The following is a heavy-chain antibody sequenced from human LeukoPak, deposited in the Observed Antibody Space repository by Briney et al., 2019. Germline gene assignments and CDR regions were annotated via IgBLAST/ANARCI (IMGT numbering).Heavy chain of an antibody. CDR3: ARDPWDDVSGFSGDY. Sequence: PGGSLRLSFSASGFTFSSYGINWVRPAPGKVLEWVLYIRSSSNSIYYADTVKGRFTISRDNAKNSLHLQMNSLRDEDTAVYYCARDPWDDVSGFSGDYWGQGTLVTVSS. CDR2: IRSSSNSI. J-gene: IGHJ4*02. D-gene: IGHD3-22*01. V-gene: IGHV3-48*02. CDR1: GFTFSSYG.